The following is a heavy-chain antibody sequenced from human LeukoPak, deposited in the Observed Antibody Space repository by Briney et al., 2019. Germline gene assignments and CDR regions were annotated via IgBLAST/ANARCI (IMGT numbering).Heavy chain of an antibody. CDR1: GGTFSSYA. D-gene: IGHD3-22*01. CDR3: ANQGNYYDSSGFDI. V-gene: IGHV1-69*13. J-gene: IGHJ3*02. Sequence: ASVKVSCKASGGTFSSYAISWVRQAPGQGLEWMGGIIPIFGTANYAQRFQGRVTITADESTSTAYMELSSLRSEDTAVYYCANQGNYYDSSGFDIWGQGTMVTVSS. CDR2: IIPIFGTA.